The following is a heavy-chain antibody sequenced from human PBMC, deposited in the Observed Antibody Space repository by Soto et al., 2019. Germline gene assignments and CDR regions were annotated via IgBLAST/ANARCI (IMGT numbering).Heavy chain of an antibody. CDR3: GGFGRFMIPPGVFDF. CDR2: IYPGDSDT. V-gene: IGHV5-51*01. D-gene: IGHD3-16*01. J-gene: IGHJ3*01. CDR1: GYSFTSYW. Sequence: PGESLKISCKGSGYSFTSYWIGWVRQMPGKGLEWMGIIYPGDSDTRYSPSFQGQVTISADKSISTAYLQWSSLKASDTAMYYCGGFGRFMIPPGVFDFWGQGTMVPVSS.